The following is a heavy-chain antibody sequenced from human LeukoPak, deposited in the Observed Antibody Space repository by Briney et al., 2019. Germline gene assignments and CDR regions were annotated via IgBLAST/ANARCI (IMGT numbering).Heavy chain of an antibody. CDR2: INPSGGST. CDR1: GYTFTSYY. J-gene: IGHJ4*02. D-gene: IGHD6-19*01. V-gene: IGHV1-46*01. Sequence: ASVKLSCKTSGYTFTSYYMHWVRQAPGQGLEWMGIINPSGGSTTYAQKFQGRVTMTRDTSTSTVYMELSSLRSEDTAVYYCAKIAVTTTRAYYFDFWGQGTLVTASS. CDR3: AKIAVTTTRAYYFDF.